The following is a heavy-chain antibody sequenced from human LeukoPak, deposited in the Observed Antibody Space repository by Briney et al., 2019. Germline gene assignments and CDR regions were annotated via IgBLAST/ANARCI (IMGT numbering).Heavy chain of an antibody. V-gene: IGHV5-51*01. Sequence: GESLKISCKGSGYTFPNFWIGWVRQMPGKGLEWMGIIYPSDSDTRYSPSFQGQVTISADKSITTAYLQWDSLKASDTAIYYCAIGELIDCFDFWGQGTLVTVSS. CDR1: GYTFPNFW. CDR3: AIGELIDCFDF. J-gene: IGHJ4*02. D-gene: IGHD2-21*01. CDR2: IYPSDSDT.